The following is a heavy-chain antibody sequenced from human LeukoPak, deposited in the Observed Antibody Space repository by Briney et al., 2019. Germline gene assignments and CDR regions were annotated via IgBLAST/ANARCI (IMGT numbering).Heavy chain of an antibody. CDR3: ARGAGMEGSMITFGGVIVMANWFDP. CDR2: INPNSGGT. V-gene: IGHV1-2*02. CDR1: GYTFTGYY. J-gene: IGHJ5*02. Sequence: ASVKVSCKASGYTFTGYYMHWVRQAPGQGLEWMGWINPNSGGTNYAQKFQGRVTMTRDTSISTAYMELSRLRSDDTAVYYCARGAGMEGSMITFGGVIVMANWFDPWGQGTLVTVSS. D-gene: IGHD3-16*02.